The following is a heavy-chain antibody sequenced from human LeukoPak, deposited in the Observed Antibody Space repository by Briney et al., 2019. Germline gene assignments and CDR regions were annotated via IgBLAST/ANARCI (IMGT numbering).Heavy chain of an antibody. D-gene: IGHD6-19*01. CDR3: VGPHGSGWKVGYFQH. CDR1: GGSISSTNSY. V-gene: IGHV4-61*05. CDR2: SYYSGSI. Sequence: SETLSLTCSVSGGSISSTNSYWDWIRQPPGKGLEWIGYSYYSGSINYNPSLKSRVTISVDTSKNQFSLKLNSVTAADTAVYYCVGPHGSGWKVGYFQHWGQGTLVTVSS. J-gene: IGHJ1*01.